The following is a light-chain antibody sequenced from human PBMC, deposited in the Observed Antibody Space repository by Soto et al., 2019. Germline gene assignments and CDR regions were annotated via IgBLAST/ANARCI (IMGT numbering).Light chain of an antibody. V-gene: IGKV1-5*03. CDR2: QAS. CDR1: QSIDDW. CDR3: QQYRSYSWT. Sequence: DIQMTQSPSTLSASVGDRVTITCRASQSIDDWLAWYQQKPGRAPKLLIYQASSLESGVPSRFSGSRSGTEFTLTISSPQPDDFATYYCQQYRSYSWTFGQGSKVEIK. J-gene: IGKJ1*01.